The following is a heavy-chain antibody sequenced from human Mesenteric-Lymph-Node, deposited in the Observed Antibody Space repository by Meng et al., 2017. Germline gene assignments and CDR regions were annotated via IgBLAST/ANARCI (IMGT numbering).Heavy chain of an antibody. CDR3: ARSGSSGWIDY. D-gene: IGHD6-19*01. CDR1: GNCVSNNSAA. Sequence: CPHLVAHLQTLAPSGTLSGNCVSNNSAAWNWIRQSPSRGHEWRGRTYYRSKCYNGYAVSMKSRITINPDTSKNQFSLQLNSVTPEDTAMYYCARSGSSGWIDYWGQGTLVTVSS. V-gene: IGHV6-1*02. J-gene: IGHJ4*02. CDR2: TYYRSKCYN.